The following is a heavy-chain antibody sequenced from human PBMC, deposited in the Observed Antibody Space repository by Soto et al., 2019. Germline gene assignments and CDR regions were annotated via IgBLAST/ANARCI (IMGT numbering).Heavy chain of an antibody. D-gene: IGHD3-22*01. J-gene: IGHJ3*02. CDR1: GGSISSYY. CDR2: IYYNGIT. Sequence: PSETLSLTCTVSGGSISSYYLSWIRQPPGKGLELIGYIYYNGITNYNPSLKSRVTKSIDMAKNQFSLKLTSVTAADTAVYYCAREEYYDSSGFARAFDIWGRGTMVTVSS. CDR3: AREEYYDSSGFARAFDI. V-gene: IGHV4-59*01.